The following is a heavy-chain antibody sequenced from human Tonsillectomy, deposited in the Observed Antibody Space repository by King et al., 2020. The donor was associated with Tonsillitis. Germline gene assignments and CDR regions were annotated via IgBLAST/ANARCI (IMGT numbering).Heavy chain of an antibody. CDR3: AGETYSSRDFDG. J-gene: IGHJ4*02. V-gene: IGHV3-30*01. CDR1: GFIFSTYT. D-gene: IGHD6-13*01. Sequence: VQLVASGGGVVQPGTSLILSSASSGFIFSTYTMHWVRQAPGKGLEGVAVSLYDVTNKYYADSVKGRFTISRDNYKNTLYLQINSLRAEETAVYYGAGETYSSRDFDGWGQGAPVTVSS. CDR2: SLYDVTNK.